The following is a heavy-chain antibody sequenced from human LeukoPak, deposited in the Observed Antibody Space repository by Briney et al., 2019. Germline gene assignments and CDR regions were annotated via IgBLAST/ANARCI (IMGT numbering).Heavy chain of an antibody. V-gene: IGHV3-7*03. J-gene: IGHJ4*02. CDR2: IKQDGSEK. Sequence: GGSLRLSCAASGFTFSNSWMSWVRQAPGKGLECVATIKQDGSEKYYVDSVKGRFTISRDNAKNSLYLQMNSLRAEDTAVYYCAFGYSASWGQGTLVTVSS. CDR3: AFGYSAS. CDR1: GFTFSNSW. D-gene: IGHD6-13*01.